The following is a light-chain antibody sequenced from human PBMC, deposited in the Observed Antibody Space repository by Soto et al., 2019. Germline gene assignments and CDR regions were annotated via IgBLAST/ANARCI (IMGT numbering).Light chain of an antibody. CDR3: STSSSTSTTWV. Sequence: QSALTQPASVSGSPGQSITISCTGTSSDVGGYNYVSWYQQHPGKAPKLMIYAVTNRPSGVSNRVSGSKSGNTASLTISGLQAEDEADYYCSTSSSTSTTWVFGGGTKLTVL. V-gene: IGLV2-14*01. CDR1: SSDVGGYNY. J-gene: IGLJ3*02. CDR2: AVT.